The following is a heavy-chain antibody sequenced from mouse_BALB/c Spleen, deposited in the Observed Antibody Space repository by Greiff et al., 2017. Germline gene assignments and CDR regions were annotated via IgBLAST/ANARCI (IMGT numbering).Heavy chain of an antibody. V-gene: IGHV6-6*02. Sequence: DVKLQESGGGLVQPGGSMKLSCVASGFTFSSYWMSWVRQSPEKGLEWVAEIGLKSDNYATHYAESVKGKFTISRDDSKSRLYLQMNSLRAEDTGIYYCTPLRGFAYWGQGTLVTVSA. J-gene: IGHJ3*01. CDR2: IGLKSDNYAT. CDR3: TPLRGFAY. CDR1: GFTFSSYW.